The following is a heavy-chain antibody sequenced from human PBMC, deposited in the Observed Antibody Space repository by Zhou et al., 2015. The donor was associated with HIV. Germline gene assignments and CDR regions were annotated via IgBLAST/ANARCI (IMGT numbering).Heavy chain of an antibody. J-gene: IGHJ3*02. CDR2: IIPLFGTA. CDR3: AREEVYGGNAGGLTFDI. CDR1: GNTFTNYA. Sequence: QVQLVQSGAEVKKPGSSVKVSCKASGNTFTNYAFNWVRQAPGQGLEWMGGIIPLFGTANYAQRFQGRVTITADRSTSTTYMEVSSLGFEDTAVYFCAREEVYGGNAGGLTFDIWGQGTMVTVSS. V-gene: IGHV1-69*06. D-gene: IGHD4-23*01.